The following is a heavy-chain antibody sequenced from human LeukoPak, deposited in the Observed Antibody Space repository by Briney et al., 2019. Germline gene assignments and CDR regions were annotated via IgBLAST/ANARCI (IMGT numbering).Heavy chain of an antibody. J-gene: IGHJ5*02. CDR3: ATSAPTIFGVVITNWFDP. CDR1: GYTLTELS. D-gene: IGHD3-3*01. Sequence: ASVKVSCKVSGYTLTELSMHWVRQAPGKGLEWMGGFDPEDGETIYAQKFQGRVTMTEDTSTDTAYMELSSLRSEDTAVYYCATSAPTIFGVVITNWFDPWGQGTLVTVPS. CDR2: FDPEDGET. V-gene: IGHV1-24*01.